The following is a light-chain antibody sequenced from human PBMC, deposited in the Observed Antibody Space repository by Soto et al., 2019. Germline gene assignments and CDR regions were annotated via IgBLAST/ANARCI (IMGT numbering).Light chain of an antibody. J-gene: IGLJ3*02. V-gene: IGLV2-14*01. Sequence: QSALTQPASVSGSPGQSITISCTGTSSDVGGYNFVSWYQQHPGKAPRLIIYEVSSRPSGVSYRFSGSKSGNTASLTISGLQAEDEADYYCSSYTVRNTLELFGGGTKVNVL. CDR2: EVS. CDR1: SSDVGGYNF. CDR3: SSYTVRNTLEL.